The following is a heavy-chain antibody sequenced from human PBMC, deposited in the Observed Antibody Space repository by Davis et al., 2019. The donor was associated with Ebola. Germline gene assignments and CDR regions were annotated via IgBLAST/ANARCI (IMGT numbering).Heavy chain of an antibody. CDR1: GYTFTSYD. Sequence: AASVKVSCKASGYTFTSYDINWVRQATGQGLEWMGWMNPNSGNTGYAQKFQGRVTMTRNTSISTAYMELSSLRSEDTAVYYCARGLVMSGITGTTFINWFDPWGQGTLVTVSS. J-gene: IGHJ5*02. D-gene: IGHD1-20*01. CDR2: MNPNSGNT. CDR3: ARGLVMSGITGTTFINWFDP. V-gene: IGHV1-8*01.